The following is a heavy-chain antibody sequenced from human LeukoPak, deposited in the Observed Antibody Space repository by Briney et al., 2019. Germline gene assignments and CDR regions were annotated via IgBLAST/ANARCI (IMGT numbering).Heavy chain of an antibody. Sequence: GGSLRLSCAASGFTFSTYNMNWVRQAPGKGLEWVSSISSGSSYKYYADSVKGRFTISRDNAKNSLCLQMNSLRAEDTAVYYCATYNSGWSFDSWGQGTLVTVSS. D-gene: IGHD6-19*01. J-gene: IGHJ4*02. CDR2: ISSGSSYK. CDR1: GFTFSTYN. V-gene: IGHV3-21*01. CDR3: ATYNSGWSFDS.